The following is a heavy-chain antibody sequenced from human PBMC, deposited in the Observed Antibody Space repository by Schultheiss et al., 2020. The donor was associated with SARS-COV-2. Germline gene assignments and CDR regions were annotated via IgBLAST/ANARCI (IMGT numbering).Heavy chain of an antibody. CDR3: ARIPTTPGGEYDY. J-gene: IGHJ4*02. Sequence: QTLSLTCTVSGGSVTGASDHWSWIRQPPGKALEWLALIDWDDDKFYSTSLETRLTISKDTSKNQVVLTMTNMDPVDTATYYCARIPTTPGGEYDYWGQGTLVTVSS. CDR1: GGSVTGASDH. CDR2: IDWDDDK. V-gene: IGHV2-70*04. D-gene: IGHD3-16*01.